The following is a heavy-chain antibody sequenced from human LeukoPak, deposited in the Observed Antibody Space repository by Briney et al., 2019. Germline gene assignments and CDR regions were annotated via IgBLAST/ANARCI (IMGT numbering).Heavy chain of an antibody. CDR1: GYSISSGYF. D-gene: IGHD2-8*01. CDR3: AREALPNGVWRVGWFDP. Sequence: PSETLSLTCTVSGYSISSGYFWSWIRQSAGRGLEWIGRIDSSGNTNYNPSLKSRVTMSLDTSKNQFSLKLNSVTAADTAVYYCAREALPNGVWRVGWFDPWGQGTLVTVFS. V-gene: IGHV4-61*02. J-gene: IGHJ5*02. CDR2: IDSSGNT.